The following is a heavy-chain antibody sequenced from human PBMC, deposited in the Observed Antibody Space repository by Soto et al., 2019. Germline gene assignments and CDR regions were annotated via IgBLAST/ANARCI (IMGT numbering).Heavy chain of an antibody. CDR2: VSKSDYT. V-gene: IGHV3-21*01. CDR3: AREDSIIIPTVSDF. J-gene: IGHJ4*02. Sequence: GGSLRLSCAVSGFYFNNYGINWVRQAPGKGLEWVSSVSKSDYTYYSDSVKGRFTISRDNAKNSVSLQMNSLRAEDTAVYYCAREDSIIIPTVSDFWGQGTLVTVSS. D-gene: IGHD2-2*01. CDR1: GFYFNNYG.